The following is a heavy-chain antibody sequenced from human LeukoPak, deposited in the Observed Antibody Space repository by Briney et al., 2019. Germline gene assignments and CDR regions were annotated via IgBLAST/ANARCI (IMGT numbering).Heavy chain of an antibody. V-gene: IGHV3-48*01. CDR2: ISSSSITI. D-gene: IGHD1-26*01. CDR3: ASRPSGSYARFDS. CDR1: GFTFSSYS. J-gene: IGHJ4*02. Sequence: GGSLRLSCAASGFTFSSYSMNWVRQAPGKGLEWVSYISSSSITIYYADSAKGRFTISRDNAKSSLYLQMNSLRAEDTAVYYCASRPSGSYARFDSWGQGTLVTVSS.